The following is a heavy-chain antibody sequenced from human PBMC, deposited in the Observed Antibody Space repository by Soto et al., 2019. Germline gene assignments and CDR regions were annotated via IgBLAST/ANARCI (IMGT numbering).Heavy chain of an antibody. CDR2: INQDGSEK. J-gene: IGHJ6*02. CDR3: ARDRGLRVYHYYGIDV. D-gene: IGHD3-10*01. V-gene: IGHV3-7*04. CDR1: KFSFSSYW. Sequence: EVQLVESGGGLVQPGGSLRLSCAASKFSFSSYWMNWVRQAPGKGLEWVANINQDGSEKYYVDSVKGRFTISRENAKNSLSLQMNSLRAEDTAVYYCARDRGLRVYHYYGIDVWGQGTTVTVSS.